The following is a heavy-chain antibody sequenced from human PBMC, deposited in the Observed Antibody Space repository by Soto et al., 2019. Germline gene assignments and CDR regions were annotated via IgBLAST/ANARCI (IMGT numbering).Heavy chain of an antibody. Sequence: ASVKVSWKASGGTFSSYAISWVRQAPGQGLEWMGGIIPIFGTANYAQKFQGRVTITADESTSTAYMELSSLRSEDTAVYYCARDSERFGQYYYGMDVWGQGTTVTVSS. CDR2: IIPIFGTA. V-gene: IGHV1-69*13. CDR3: ARDSERFGQYYYGMDV. J-gene: IGHJ6*02. CDR1: GGTFSSYA. D-gene: IGHD3-16*01.